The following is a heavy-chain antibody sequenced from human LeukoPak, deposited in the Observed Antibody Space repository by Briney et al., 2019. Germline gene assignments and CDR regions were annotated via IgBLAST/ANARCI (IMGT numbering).Heavy chain of an antibody. Sequence: SETLSLTCAVYGGSFSGYYWSWIRQPPGKGLEWIGEINHSGSTNYNPSLKSRVTISVDTSKNQFSLKLSSVTAADTAVYYCAAEMPYNYWGQGTLVPVSS. D-gene: IGHD5-24*01. V-gene: IGHV4-34*01. CDR1: GGSFSGYY. J-gene: IGHJ4*02. CDR2: INHSGST. CDR3: AAEMPYNY.